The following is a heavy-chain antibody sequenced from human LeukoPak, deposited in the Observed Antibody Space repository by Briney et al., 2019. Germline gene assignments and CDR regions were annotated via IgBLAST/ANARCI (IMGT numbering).Heavy chain of an antibody. CDR2: IIPIFGTA. CDR1: GGTFSSYA. D-gene: IGHD5-24*01. CDR3: ARVVAVRDGYKFDY. J-gene: IGHJ4*02. Sequence: GASVKVSCKASGGTFSSYAISWVRQAPGQGLEWMGRIIPIFGTANYAQKFQGRVTITTDESTSTAYMELSSLRSEDTAVYYCARVVAVRDGYKFDYWGQGTLVTVSS. V-gene: IGHV1-69*05.